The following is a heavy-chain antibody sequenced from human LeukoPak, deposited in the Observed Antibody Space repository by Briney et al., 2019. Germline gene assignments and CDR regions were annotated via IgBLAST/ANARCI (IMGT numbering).Heavy chain of an antibody. Sequence: PSETLSLTCTVSGGSISSGSYYWSWIRQPAGKGLEWIGRIYTSGSTNYNPFLKSRVTISVDTSKNRFSLKLSSVTAVDTAVYYCARSHFRPSGYYYMDVWGKGTTVTVSS. CDR1: GGSISSGSYY. D-gene: IGHD3-3*02. V-gene: IGHV4-61*02. CDR2: IYTSGST. J-gene: IGHJ6*03. CDR3: ARSHFRPSGYYYMDV.